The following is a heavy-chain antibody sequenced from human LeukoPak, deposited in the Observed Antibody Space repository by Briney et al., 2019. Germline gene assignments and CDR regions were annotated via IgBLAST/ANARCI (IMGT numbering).Heavy chain of an antibody. CDR1: GVSFSGYY. Sequence: PSETLSLTCGVYGVSFSGYYWSWIRQPPGKGLEWIGEINHSGSANYNPSLRSRVTISVDTSKNHFSLNLSSVTAADTAVYYCARVGYGSGGYWGQGTLVTVSS. CDR2: INHSGSA. J-gene: IGHJ4*02. CDR3: ARVGYGSGGY. V-gene: IGHV4-34*01. D-gene: IGHD3-10*01.